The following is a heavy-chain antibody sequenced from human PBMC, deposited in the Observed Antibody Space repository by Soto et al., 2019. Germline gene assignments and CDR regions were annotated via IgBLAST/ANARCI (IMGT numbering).Heavy chain of an antibody. CDR3: ARAVGDSWFDP. D-gene: IGHD1-26*01. Sequence: SETLSLTCAVSGGSISSGGYSWSWIRQPPGKGLEWIGYIYHSGSTYYNPSLKSRVTISVDRSKNQFSLKLSSVTAADTAVYYCARAVGDSWFDPWGQGTLVTVSS. CDR1: GGSISSGGYS. CDR2: IYHSGST. J-gene: IGHJ5*02. V-gene: IGHV4-30-2*01.